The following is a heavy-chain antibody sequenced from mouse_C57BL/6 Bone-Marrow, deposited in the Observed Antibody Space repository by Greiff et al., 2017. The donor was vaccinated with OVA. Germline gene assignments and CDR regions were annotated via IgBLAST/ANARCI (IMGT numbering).Heavy chain of an antibody. CDR3: AKGNYFSSPPWFAY. V-gene: IGHV1-81*01. D-gene: IGHD1-1*01. CDR2: IYPRSGNT. CDR1: GYTFTSYG. Sequence: QVQLQQSGAELARPGASVKLSCKASGYTFTSYGISWVKQRTGQGLEWIGEIYPRSGNTYYNEQLKGKATLTADKTSSTTYMWLRSLTSEDTEVYFFAKGNYFSSPPWFAYWGQGTLVTVSA. J-gene: IGHJ3*01.